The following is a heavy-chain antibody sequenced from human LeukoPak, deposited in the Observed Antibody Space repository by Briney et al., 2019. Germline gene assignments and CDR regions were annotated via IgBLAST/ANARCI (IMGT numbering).Heavy chain of an antibody. D-gene: IGHD5-18*01. V-gene: IGHV3-13*01. CDR2: VSAVHHA. Sequence: GGALRLSCTASGFTLFGHDMRWVRHTTGDGVWWVAAVSAVHHAFYAGSVKGRFTVSREDAKNTLYLQMNSLRAGDTAVYYCVREARGYHYAYFDYWGQGSLVTVSS. CDR1: GFTLFGHD. J-gene: IGHJ4*02. CDR3: VREARGYHYAYFDY.